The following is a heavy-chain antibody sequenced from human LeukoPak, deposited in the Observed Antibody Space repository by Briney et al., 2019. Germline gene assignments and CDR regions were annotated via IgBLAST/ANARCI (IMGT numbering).Heavy chain of an antibody. J-gene: IGHJ4*02. Sequence: PGGSLRLSCAASGFTLSRNGMHWVRQAPGKGLEWVAVMSFDGSEKYYADSVKGRFTISRDNSKNTLYLQMNSLRGEDTAVYYCARDWVTYYFDYWGQRILVTVSS. D-gene: IGHD4-23*01. V-gene: IGHV3-30*03. CDR3: ARDWVTYYFDY. CDR2: MSFDGSEK. CDR1: GFTLSRNG.